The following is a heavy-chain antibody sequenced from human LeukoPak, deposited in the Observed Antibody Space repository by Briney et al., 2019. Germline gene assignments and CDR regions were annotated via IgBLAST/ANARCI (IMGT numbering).Heavy chain of an antibody. V-gene: IGHV5-51*01. CDR2: IYPGDSDT. D-gene: IGHD3-22*01. Sequence: GESLKISCKGSGYIFTSYWIGWVRQMPGKGLEWMGIIYPGDSDTRYSPSFQGQVTISADKSISTAYLQWSSLKASDTAMYYCARHSRRYYDSSGYRRGYFDYWGQGTLVTVSS. CDR3: ARHSRRYYDSSGYRRGYFDY. J-gene: IGHJ4*02. CDR1: GYIFTSYW.